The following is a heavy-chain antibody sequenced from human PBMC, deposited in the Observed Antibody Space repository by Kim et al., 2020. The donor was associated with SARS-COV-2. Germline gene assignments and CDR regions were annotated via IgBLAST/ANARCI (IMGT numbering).Heavy chain of an antibody. Sequence: GSLRFSCAASGFTFSSYGMHWVRQAPGKGLEWVAVIWYDGSNKYYADSVKGRFTISRDNSKNTLYLQMNSLRAEDTAVYYCARDWGWQQLEDYWGQGTLVTVSS. CDR2: IWYDGSNK. V-gene: IGHV3-33*01. D-gene: IGHD6-13*01. CDR3: ARDWGWQQLEDY. CDR1: GFTFSSYG. J-gene: IGHJ4*02.